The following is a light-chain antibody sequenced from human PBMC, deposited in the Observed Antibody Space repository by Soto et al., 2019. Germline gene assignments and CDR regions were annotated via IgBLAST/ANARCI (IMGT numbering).Light chain of an antibody. CDR2: DVS. V-gene: IGLV2-23*02. J-gene: IGLJ3*02. CDR3: CSYAGRSALV. Sequence: QSALTQPASVSGSPGQSITISCTGTSIDIGSYNLVSWYQQDPGKAPKLLIYDVSERPSGVSNRFSGSKSGNTASLTISGLQVEDEADYYCCSYAGRSALVFGGGTKLTVL. CDR1: SIDIGSYNL.